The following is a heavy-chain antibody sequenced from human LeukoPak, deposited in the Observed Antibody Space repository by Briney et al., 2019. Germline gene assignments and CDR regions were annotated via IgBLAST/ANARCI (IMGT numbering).Heavy chain of an antibody. V-gene: IGHV3-66*01. CDR3: ARALKGVRRRIAGDTTFEYYYYMDV. CDR2: IYSGGST. CDR1: EFSVGSNY. D-gene: IGHD1-26*01. Sequence: GGSLRLSCAASEFSVGSNYMTWVRQAPGKGLEWVSLIYSGGSTYYADSVKGRFTISRDNSKNTLYLQMNSLRAEDTAVYYCARALKGVRRRIAGDTTFEYYYYMDVWGKGTTVTISS. J-gene: IGHJ6*03.